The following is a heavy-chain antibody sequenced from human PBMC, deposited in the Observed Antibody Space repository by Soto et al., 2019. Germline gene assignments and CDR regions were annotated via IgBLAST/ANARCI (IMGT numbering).Heavy chain of an antibody. V-gene: IGHV1-3*01. CDR1: GYTFTRYA. CDR2: INAGNGDT. Sequence: QVQLVQSGAEVKKPGASVKVSCKASGYTFTRYALHWVRQAPGQRLEWMGWINAGNGDTRYSQKFQGGVTMTRDTSASTVYMEMSSLRSEDTAVYYCARGALADYYYDSSAYFAYFDSWGQGTLVTVSS. CDR3: ARGALADYYYDSSAYFAYFDS. J-gene: IGHJ4*02. D-gene: IGHD3-22*01.